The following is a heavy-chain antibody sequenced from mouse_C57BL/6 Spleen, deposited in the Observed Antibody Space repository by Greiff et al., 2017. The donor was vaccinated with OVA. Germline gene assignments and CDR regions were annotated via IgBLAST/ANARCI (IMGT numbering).Heavy chain of an antibody. J-gene: IGHJ1*03. D-gene: IGHD2-4*01. V-gene: IGHV1-59*01. CDR3: ATIYYDYDVGYFDV. Sequence: QVQLQQPGAELVRPGTSVKLSCKASGYTFTSYWMHWVKQRPGQGLEWIGVIDPSDSYTNYNQKFKGKATLTVDTSSSTAYMQLSSLTSEDSAVYYCATIYYDYDVGYFDVWGTGSTVTVSS. CDR2: IDPSDSYT. CDR1: GYTFTSYW.